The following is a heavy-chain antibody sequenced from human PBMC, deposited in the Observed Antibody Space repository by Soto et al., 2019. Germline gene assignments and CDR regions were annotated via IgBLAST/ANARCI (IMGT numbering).Heavy chain of an antibody. CDR3: ARVTMVIRDSDHFGVDV. J-gene: IGHJ6*02. Sequence: PSETLSLTCLVSGFPISSTYSWGWIRQPPGKGLEWIGSISHSGTTSYSPSLTSRVSISVDTSKNQVSLKLTSVTAADTAVYFCARVTMVIRDSDHFGVDVWGHGTRSPSP. V-gene: IGHV4-38-2*02. D-gene: IGHD4-17*01. CDR2: ISHSGTT. CDR1: GFPISSTYS.